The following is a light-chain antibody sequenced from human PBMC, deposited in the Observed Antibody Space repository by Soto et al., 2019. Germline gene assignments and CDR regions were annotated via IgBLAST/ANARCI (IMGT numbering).Light chain of an antibody. CDR2: DVS. CDR1: SSDVGAYNF. Sequence: QSVLTQPASVSGSPGHSITISCTGTSSDVGAYNFVSWYQQHPGKAPKLMIYDVSNRPPGVSNRFSGSKSGNTASLTISGLQAEDEADYYCSSYTSSSTPYVFGTGTKVTVL. CDR3: SSYTSSSTPYV. J-gene: IGLJ1*01. V-gene: IGLV2-14*01.